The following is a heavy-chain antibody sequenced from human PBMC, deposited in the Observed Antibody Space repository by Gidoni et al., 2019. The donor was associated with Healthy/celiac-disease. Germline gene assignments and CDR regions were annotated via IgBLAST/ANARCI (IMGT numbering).Heavy chain of an antibody. CDR3: ARGKQQLARAWWY. J-gene: IGHJ4*02. CDR1: GGSFSGYY. V-gene: IGHV4-34*01. D-gene: IGHD6-13*01. Sequence: QVQLQQWCAGLLKPSETLSPTCAVYGGSFSGYYWSWIRHPPGKGLEWIGESNHSGSTNYNQSLKSRVTISVDTSKNQFSLKLSSVTAADTAVYYCARGKQQLARAWWYWGQGTLVTVSS. CDR2: SNHSGST.